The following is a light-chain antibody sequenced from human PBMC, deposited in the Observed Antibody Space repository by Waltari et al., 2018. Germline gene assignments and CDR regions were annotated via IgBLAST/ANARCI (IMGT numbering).Light chain of an antibody. CDR1: SSAVGGYNC. V-gene: IGLV2-8*01. CDR2: EVS. CDR3: SSYAGSNVL. J-gene: IGLJ2*01. Sequence: QSALTQPPSASGSPGQSVTISCPGPSSAVGGYNCVSGYQQHSGKAPKLMIYEVSKRPSGVPDRFSGSKSGSTASLTVSGLQAEDEADYYCSSYAGSNVLFGGGTKLTVL.